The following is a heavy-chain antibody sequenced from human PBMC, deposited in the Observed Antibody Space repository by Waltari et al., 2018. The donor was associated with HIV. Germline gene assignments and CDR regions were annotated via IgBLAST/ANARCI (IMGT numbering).Heavy chain of an antibody. Sequence: EVQLVESGGGLVQPGGSLRLSCAASGFTFSNYWMHWVRQAQGKGLVWVSRISGDGSSTTYADSVKGRFTISRDNPKNTLYLQMNSLRVEDTAVYYCVREVVVAATWWFDPWGQGTLVTVSS. CDR1: GFTFSNYW. V-gene: IGHV3-74*01. J-gene: IGHJ5*02. CDR2: ISGDGSST. CDR3: VREVVVAATWWFDP. D-gene: IGHD2-15*01.